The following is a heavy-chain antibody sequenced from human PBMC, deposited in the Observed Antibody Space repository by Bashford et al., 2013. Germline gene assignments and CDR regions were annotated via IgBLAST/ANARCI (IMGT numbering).Heavy chain of an antibody. D-gene: IGHD3-10*01. CDR1: GFTVSSNY. V-gene: IGHV3-53*05. J-gene: IGHJ6*02. CDR3: ARGTYGSGSYSVYYYYYGMDV. Sequence: GSLRLSCAASGFTVSSNYMSWVRQAPGKGLEWVSVIYSGGSTYYADSVKGRFTISRDNSKNTLYLQMNSLRSEDTAVYYCARGTYGSGSYSVYYYYYGMDVWGQGTTVTVSS. CDR2: IYSGGST.